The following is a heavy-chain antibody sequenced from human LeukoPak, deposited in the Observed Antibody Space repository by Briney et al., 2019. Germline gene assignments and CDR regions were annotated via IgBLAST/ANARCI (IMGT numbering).Heavy chain of an antibody. CDR2: IYHSGTT. D-gene: IGHD5-24*01. CDR1: GYSIYSGYY. J-gene: IGHJ5*02. CDR3: ARLRDLYNCFDP. V-gene: IGHV4-38-2*01. Sequence: RSSETLSLTCAVSGYSIYSGYYWGWIRQPPGKGLERIESIYHSGTTSYNPPLKSRVTTSVDTSKNQFSLKLSSVTAADTAVYYCARLRDLYNCFDPWGQGTLVTVSS.